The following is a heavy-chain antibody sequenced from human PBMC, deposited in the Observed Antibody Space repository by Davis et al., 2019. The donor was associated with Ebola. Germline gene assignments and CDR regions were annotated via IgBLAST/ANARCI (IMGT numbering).Heavy chain of an antibody. D-gene: IGHD1-20*01. Sequence: AASVKVSCKASGYTFSNYGISWVRQAPGQGLEWVGWTSADNGNTHSAQKFQGRVTMTTDTTTSTAYMELRSLKSDDTAVFYCARDLRDIMGMLTETHYGLDVWGQGTTVTVSS. CDR3: ARDLRDIMGMLTETHYGLDV. J-gene: IGHJ6*02. V-gene: IGHV1-18*01. CDR2: TSADNGNT. CDR1: GYTFSNYG.